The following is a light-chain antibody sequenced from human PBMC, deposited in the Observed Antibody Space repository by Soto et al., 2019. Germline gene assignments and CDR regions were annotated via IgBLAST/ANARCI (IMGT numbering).Light chain of an antibody. V-gene: IGKV3-15*01. Sequence: DIVMTQSPATLSVAPGERVTFSCRASQGVSRKLAWYQHKPGQAPKLLISGASTGATGIPARFSGSGSGTEFTLTISSLQSEDCAIYYCQQRSNWPPYTFGQGTKVDIK. CDR1: QGVSRK. CDR2: GAS. CDR3: QQRSNWPPYT. J-gene: IGKJ2*01.